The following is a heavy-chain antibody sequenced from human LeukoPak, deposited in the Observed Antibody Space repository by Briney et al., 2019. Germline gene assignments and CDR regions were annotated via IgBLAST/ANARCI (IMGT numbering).Heavy chain of an antibody. V-gene: IGHV4-34*01. CDR1: GGSFSGYY. Sequence: SETLSLTCAVYGGSFSGYYWSWIRQPPGKGLEWIGEINHSGSTNYNPSLKSRVTISVDTPKNQFYLKLSSVTAADTAVYYCARVGIAAAGFDRWGQGTLVTVSS. D-gene: IGHD6-13*01. CDR2: INHSGST. J-gene: IGHJ5*02. CDR3: ARVGIAAAGFDR.